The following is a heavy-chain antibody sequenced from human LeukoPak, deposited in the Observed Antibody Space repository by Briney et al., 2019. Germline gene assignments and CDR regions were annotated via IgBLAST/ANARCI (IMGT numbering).Heavy chain of an antibody. V-gene: IGHV4-4*07. CDR3: ARDTGNNYYGSGSYYDY. D-gene: IGHD3-10*01. J-gene: IGHJ4*02. CDR2: IYTSGST. Sequence: SETLSLTCTVSGGSISSYYWSWIRQPAGKGLEWIGRIYTSGSTNYNPSLKSRVTMSVDTSKNRFSLKLSSVTAADTAVYYCARDTGNNYYGSGSYYDYWGQGTLVTVSS. CDR1: GGSISSYY.